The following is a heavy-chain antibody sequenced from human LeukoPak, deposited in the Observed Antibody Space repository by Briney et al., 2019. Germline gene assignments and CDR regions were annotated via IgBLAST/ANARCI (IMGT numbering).Heavy chain of an antibody. J-gene: IGHJ4*02. V-gene: IGHV4-39*01. Sequence: SETLSLTCTVSGGSISSYYWGWIRQPPGKGLEWIGSIYYSGSTYYNPSLKSRVTISVDTSKNQFSLKLSSVTAADTAVYYCARYVQWLHWGQGTLVTVSS. D-gene: IGHD3-22*01. CDR2: IYYSGST. CDR1: GGSISSYY. CDR3: ARYVQWLH.